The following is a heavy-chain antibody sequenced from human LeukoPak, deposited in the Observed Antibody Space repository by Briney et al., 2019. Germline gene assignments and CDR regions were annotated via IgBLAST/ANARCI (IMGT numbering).Heavy chain of an antibody. Sequence: PGGSLRLSCAASGFTFSSYSMNWVRQALGKGLEWVSSISSSSYIYYADSVKGRFTISRDNAKNSLYLQMNSLRAEDTAVYYCASSFSSYDAFDIWGQGTMVTVSS. J-gene: IGHJ3*02. CDR3: ASSFSSYDAFDI. D-gene: IGHD6-6*01. CDR1: GFTFSSYS. CDR2: ISSSSYI. V-gene: IGHV3-21*01.